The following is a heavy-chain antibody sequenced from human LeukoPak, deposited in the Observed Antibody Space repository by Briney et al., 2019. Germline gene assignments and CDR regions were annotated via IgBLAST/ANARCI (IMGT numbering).Heavy chain of an antibody. D-gene: IGHD2-15*01. Sequence: KPSETLSLTCTVSGGSISSSSYYWGWIRQPPGKGLEWIGSIYYSGSTYYNPSLKSRVTISVDTSKNQFSLKLSSVTAADTAVYYCASTNYCSGGSCYYDLYYFDYWGQGTLVTVSS. CDR2: IYYSGST. J-gene: IGHJ4*02. V-gene: IGHV4-39*01. CDR1: GGSISSSSYY. CDR3: ASTNYCSGGSCYYDLYYFDY.